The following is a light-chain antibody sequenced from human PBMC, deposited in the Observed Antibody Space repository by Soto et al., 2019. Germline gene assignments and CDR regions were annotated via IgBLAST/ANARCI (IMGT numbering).Light chain of an antibody. V-gene: IGKV1-17*01. CDR1: QDIRND. CDR2: TTS. J-gene: IGKJ2*01. CDR3: LLHQSYPYT. Sequence: DIQMTQSPSSLSASVGDRVTITCRASQDIRNDIGWYQQKPGQVPKRLIYTTSNLQTGGPSRFSGGGSGTELTLTINALQPEDFPTYYCLLHQSYPYTSGQGTKLEIK.